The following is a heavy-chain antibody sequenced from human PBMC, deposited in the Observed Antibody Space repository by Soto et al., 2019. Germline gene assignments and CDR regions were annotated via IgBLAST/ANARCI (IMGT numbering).Heavy chain of an antibody. D-gene: IGHD1-26*01. V-gene: IGHV1-69*13. CDR3: ASPGNRLDY. CDR2: IIPIFGTA. J-gene: IGHJ4*02. Sequence: GASVKVSCNASGGTLSSYAISWVRQAPGQGLEWMGGIIPIFGTANYAQKFQGRVTITADESTSTAYMELSSLRSEDTAVYYCASPGNRLDYWGQGTLVTVSS. CDR1: GGTLSSYA.